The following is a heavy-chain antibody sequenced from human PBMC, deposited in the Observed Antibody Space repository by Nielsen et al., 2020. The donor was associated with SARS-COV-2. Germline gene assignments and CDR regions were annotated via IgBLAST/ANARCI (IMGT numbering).Heavy chain of an antibody. CDR2: IYTDGST. Sequence: GESLKISCGASGFTISSSFMSWVRQAAGKGLEWVSVIYTDGSTSHADSVKGRFNITRDNSKNTLYLQMNSLRAEDTAVYYCAREGVGATRYVDYWGQGTLVTVSS. D-gene: IGHD1-26*01. V-gene: IGHV3-66*01. J-gene: IGHJ4*02. CDR3: AREGVGATRYVDY. CDR1: GFTISSSF.